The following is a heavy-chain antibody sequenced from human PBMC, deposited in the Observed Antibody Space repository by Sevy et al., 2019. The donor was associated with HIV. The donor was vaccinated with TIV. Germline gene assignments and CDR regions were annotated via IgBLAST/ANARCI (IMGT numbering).Heavy chain of an antibody. CDR2: ISSSSSYI. V-gene: IGHV3-21*01. CDR1: GFTFSSYS. CDR3: AREYSSSYFDY. Sequence: GGSLRLSCAASGFTFSSYSMNWVRQAPGKGLEWVSSISSSSSYIYYADSVKGRFTISRDNAKNSLYLQMNSVRAEDTAVYYCAREYSSSYFDYWGQGTLVTVSS. D-gene: IGHD6-13*01. J-gene: IGHJ4*02.